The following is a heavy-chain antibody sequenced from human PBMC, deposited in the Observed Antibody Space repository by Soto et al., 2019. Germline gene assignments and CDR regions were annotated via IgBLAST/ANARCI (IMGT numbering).Heavy chain of an antibody. J-gene: IGHJ6*02. D-gene: IGHD6-13*01. CDR2: ICPGDSDT. CDR3: ARHHGSPGSYFGLDV. CDR1: GYSFTSYW. V-gene: IGHV5-51*01. Sequence: ESLKISCKGSGYSFTSYWINWVRQMPGKGLEWMGIICPGDSDTRYSPSFQGQVTISADKSIDTAYLQWRSLKASDTAVYYCARHHGSPGSYFGLDVWGQGTTVTVSS.